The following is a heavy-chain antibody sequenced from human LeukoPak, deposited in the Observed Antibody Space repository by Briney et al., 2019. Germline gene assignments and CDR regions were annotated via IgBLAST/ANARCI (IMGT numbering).Heavy chain of an antibody. V-gene: IGHV4-59*01. CDR2: ISYSGSI. J-gene: IGHJ5*02. Sequence: SETLSLTCTVSGGSISPYFWSWIRQPPGKGLEWIGYISYSGSINYNPSLKSRVTISVDTSKNQSSLQLSSVTAADTAVYYRARDDYRGVTNFDPWGQGTLVTVSS. CDR3: ARDDYRGVTNFDP. D-gene: IGHD3-10*01. CDR1: GGSISPYF.